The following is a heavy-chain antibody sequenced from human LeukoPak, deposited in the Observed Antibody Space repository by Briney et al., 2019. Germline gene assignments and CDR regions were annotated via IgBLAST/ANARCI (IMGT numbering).Heavy chain of an antibody. CDR2: IYYSGST. Sequence: SETLSLTCTVSGGSISSSSYYWGWTRQPPGKGLEWIGSIYYSGSTYYNPSLKSRVTISVDTSKNQFSLKLSSVTAADTAVYYCARLGGAYFKGGMDVWGQGTTVTVSS. CDR1: GGSISSSSYY. V-gene: IGHV4-39*07. J-gene: IGHJ6*02. D-gene: IGHD2-21*01. CDR3: ARLGGAYFKGGMDV.